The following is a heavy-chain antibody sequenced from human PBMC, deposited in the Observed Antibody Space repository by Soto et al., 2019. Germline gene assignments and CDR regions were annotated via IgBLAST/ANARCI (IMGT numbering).Heavy chain of an antibody. CDR2: IWYDGSNK. J-gene: IGHJ4*02. CDR1: GFTFSSYG. Sequence: PGGSLRLSCAASGFTFSSYGMHWVRQAPGKGLEWVAVIWYDGSNKYYADSVKGRFTISRDNSKNTLYLQMNSLRAEDTAAYYCARDRIAAAAPFDYWGQGTLVTVSS. D-gene: IGHD6-13*01. V-gene: IGHV3-33*01. CDR3: ARDRIAAAAPFDY.